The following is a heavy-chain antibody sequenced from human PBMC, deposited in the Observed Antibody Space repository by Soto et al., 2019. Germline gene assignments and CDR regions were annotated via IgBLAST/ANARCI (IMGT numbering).Heavy chain of an antibody. CDR3: ATIFPTMVPGVINLLWWFDP. J-gene: IGHJ5*02. CDR1: GSALPELS. V-gene: IGHV1-24*01. D-gene: IGHD3-10*01. CDR2: FDPEDGET. Sequence: DSLMGSYTVSGSALPELSMHWVRQAPGKGLEWMGGFDPEDGETIYAQKFQGRVTMTEDTSTDTAYMELSSLRSEDMAVYYCATIFPTMVPGVINLLWWFDPWRHGTLVTVS.